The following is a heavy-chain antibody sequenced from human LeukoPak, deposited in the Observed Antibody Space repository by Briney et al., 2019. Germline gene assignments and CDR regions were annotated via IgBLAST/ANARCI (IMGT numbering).Heavy chain of an antibody. Sequence: GASVKVSCKVSGGTFSSYAISWVRQAPGQGLEWMGGIIPIFGTANYAQKFQGRVTITTDESTSTAYMELSSLRSEDTAVYYCARSGYSYGLRVDYYYMDVWGKGTTVTVSS. CDR2: IIPIFGTA. CDR3: ARSGYSYGLRVDYYYMDV. J-gene: IGHJ6*03. CDR1: GGTFSSYA. V-gene: IGHV1-69*05. D-gene: IGHD5-18*01.